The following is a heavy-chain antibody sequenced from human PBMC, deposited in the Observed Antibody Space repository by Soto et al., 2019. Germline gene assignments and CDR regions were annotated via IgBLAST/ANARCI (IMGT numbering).Heavy chain of an antibody. CDR2: INAGNGNT. J-gene: IGHJ4*02. Sequence: ASVKVSCKASGYTFTSYAMHWVRQAPGQRLEWMGWINAGNGNTKYSQKFQGRVTITRDTSASTAYMELSSLRSEDTAVYYCATNHILTGYPDYWGQGTLVTVSS. V-gene: IGHV1-3*01. CDR1: GYTFTSYA. D-gene: IGHD3-9*01. CDR3: ATNHILTGYPDY.